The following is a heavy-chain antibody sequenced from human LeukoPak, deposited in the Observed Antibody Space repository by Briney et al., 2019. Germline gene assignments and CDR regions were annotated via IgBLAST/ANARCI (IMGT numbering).Heavy chain of an antibody. Sequence: PGRSLRLSCAASGFTFSTYAMHWVRQAPGKGLEWVAVISYDGSNTYSADSVKGRFTISRDNSKNTLFLQMNSLRAEDTAVYYCARDPYSYGAFDIWGQGTMVTVSS. CDR3: ARDPYSYGAFDI. J-gene: IGHJ3*02. D-gene: IGHD5-18*01. CDR2: ISYDGSNT. V-gene: IGHV3-30-3*01. CDR1: GFTFSTYA.